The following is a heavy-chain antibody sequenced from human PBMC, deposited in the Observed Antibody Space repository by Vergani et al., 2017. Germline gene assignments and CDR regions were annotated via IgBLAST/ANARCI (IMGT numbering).Heavy chain of an antibody. J-gene: IGHJ6*03. V-gene: IGHV4-34*01. CDR1: GGSFTSYH. Sequence: QVQLQQWGGGLLKPSETLSLPCVLNGGSFTSYHWTWLRQSPGEGLEWVGDIDHTGRPEYNPYLKSRLTMSVDKSRNQFSLTLNSVTATDTAIYFCARVNTETNGHLYYYYYMDVWGQGTAVTVS. CDR2: IDHTGRP. D-gene: IGHD4-11*01. CDR3: ARVNTETNGHLYYYYYMDV.